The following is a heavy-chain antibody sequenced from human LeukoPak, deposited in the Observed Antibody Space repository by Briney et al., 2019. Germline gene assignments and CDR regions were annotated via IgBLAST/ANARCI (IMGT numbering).Heavy chain of an antibody. CDR1: GGSISSSSYY. J-gene: IGHJ3*02. CDR2: IYYTGST. D-gene: IGHD3-10*01. CDR3: ARDRGLLWFGEFYAFDI. V-gene: IGHV4-39*07. Sequence: PSETLSLTCTVSGGSISSSSYYWGWIRQPPGKGLEWIGSIYYTGSTYYNPSLKSRVTISVDTSKNQFSLKLSSVTAADTAVYYCARDRGLLWFGEFYAFDIWGQGTMVTVSS.